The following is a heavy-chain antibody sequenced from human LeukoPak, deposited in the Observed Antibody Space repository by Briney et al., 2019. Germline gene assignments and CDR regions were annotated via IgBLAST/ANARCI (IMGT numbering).Heavy chain of an antibody. CDR2: IYYSGST. CDR3: ARADGNHDAFDI. J-gene: IGHJ3*02. CDR1: GGSISSSSYY. D-gene: IGHD4-23*01. Sequence: SETLSLTCTVSGGSISSSSYYWGWIRQPPGKGLEWIGSIYYSGSTYYNPSLKSRVTISVDTSKNQFSLKLSSVTAADTAVYYCARADGNHDAFDIWGQGTMVTVSS. V-gene: IGHV4-39*07.